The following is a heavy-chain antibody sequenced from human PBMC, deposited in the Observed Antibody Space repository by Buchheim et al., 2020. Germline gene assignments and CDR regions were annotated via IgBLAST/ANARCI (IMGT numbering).Heavy chain of an antibody. D-gene: IGHD2-2*01. J-gene: IGHJ5*02. Sequence: QVQLQESGPGLVKPSQTLSLTCTVSGGSISSGGYYWSWIRQHPGKGLAWIGYIYYSGSTYYNPSLKSRVTISVDTSKNQFSLKLSSVTAADTAVYYCARDSIVVVPAAKTFYRWFDPWGQGTL. CDR3: ARDSIVVVPAAKTFYRWFDP. V-gene: IGHV4-31*03. CDR2: IYYSGST. CDR1: GGSISSGGYY.